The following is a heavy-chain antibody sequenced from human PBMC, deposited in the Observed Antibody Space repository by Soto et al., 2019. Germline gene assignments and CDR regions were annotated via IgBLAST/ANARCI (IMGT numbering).Heavy chain of an antibody. CDR2: INPNSGGT. CDR1: GYTFIGYY. J-gene: IGHJ5*02. V-gene: IGHV1-2*04. Sequence: QVQLVQSRAEVKKPGASVTVSCKASGYTFIGYYIHWVRQAPGQGLEWMGWINPNSGGTNYAQKFQGWVTMTWDTSISTAYMELRRLTSDDTAVYYCALTRGYSLYYYNWFDPWVQGTLVTVSS. D-gene: IGHD3-22*01. CDR3: ALTRGYSLYYYNWFDP.